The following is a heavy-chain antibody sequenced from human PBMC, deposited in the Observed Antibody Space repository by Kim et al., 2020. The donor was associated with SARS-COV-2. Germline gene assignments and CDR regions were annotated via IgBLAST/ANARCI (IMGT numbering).Heavy chain of an antibody. Sequence: SQTLSLTCSVSGDTINSGRYYWSWMRQPPGKGLEWLGYLYYSGITNYNPSLKSRLTISVDAAKTHFSLILSSVTAADTAVYFCARGPDGISPAQRLRAFETWGQGTVVTVFS. J-gene: IGHJ3*02. CDR3: ARGPDGISPAQRLRAFET. CDR2: LYYSGIT. CDR1: GDTINSGRYY. D-gene: IGHD1-1*01. V-gene: IGHV4-61*03.